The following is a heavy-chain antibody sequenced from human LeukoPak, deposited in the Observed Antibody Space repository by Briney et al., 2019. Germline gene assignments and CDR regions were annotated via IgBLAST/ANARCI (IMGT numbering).Heavy chain of an antibody. CDR3: ARRDGDNWNDWGYYYYGMDV. J-gene: IGHJ6*02. CDR1: GFTFSSYA. CDR2: ISYDGSNK. Sequence: GGSLRLSCAATGFTFSSYAMHWVRQAPGKGLEWVAVISYDGSNKYYADSVKGRFTISRDNSKSTLYLQMNSLRAEDTAVYYCARRDGDNWNDWGYYYYGMDVWGQGTTVTVSS. D-gene: IGHD1-20*01. V-gene: IGHV3-30*04.